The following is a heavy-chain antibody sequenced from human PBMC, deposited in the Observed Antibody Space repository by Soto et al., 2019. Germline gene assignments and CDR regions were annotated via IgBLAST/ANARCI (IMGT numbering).Heavy chain of an antibody. CDR3: ARSRHSAGGNLDP. Sequence: EVQLVESGGGLVKPGGSLRLSCAASGFTFSSYSMNWVRQAPGKGLEWVSSISSSSSYIYYADSVKGRFTISRDNAKNSLYLQMNSLRAEDTAVYYCARSRHSAGGNLDPWGQGTLVTVSS. D-gene: IGHD1-26*01. CDR2: ISSSSSYI. V-gene: IGHV3-21*01. J-gene: IGHJ5*02. CDR1: GFTFSSYS.